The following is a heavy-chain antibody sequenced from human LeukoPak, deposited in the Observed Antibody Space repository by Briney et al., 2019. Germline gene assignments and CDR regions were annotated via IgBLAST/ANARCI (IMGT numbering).Heavy chain of an antibody. CDR3: ARGAYGDSLSWFDP. V-gene: IGHV4-31*03. CDR2: IYYSGST. CDR1: GGSISSGGYY. D-gene: IGHD4-17*01. Sequence: SETLSLTCTVSGGSISSGGYYWSWIRHHPGKGLEWIGYIYYSGSTHYNPSLKSRVTISVDTSKNQFSLKLSSVTAADPAVYYCARGAYGDSLSWFDPWGQGILVTVSS. J-gene: IGHJ5*02.